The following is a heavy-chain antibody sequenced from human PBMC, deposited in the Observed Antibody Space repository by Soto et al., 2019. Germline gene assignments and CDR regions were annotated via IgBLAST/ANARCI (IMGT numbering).Heavy chain of an antibody. Sequence: EVQLLESGGGLVQPGGSLRLSCAASGFTFSSYAMSWVRQAPGKGLEWVSAISRSGGSTYYADSVKGRFTISRDNSKNTLYLQMNSLSAEDTVVYYCAKQYDFWSGYYYYYMDVWGKGTTVTVSS. J-gene: IGHJ6*03. V-gene: IGHV3-23*01. CDR1: GFTFSSYA. CDR2: ISRSGGST. D-gene: IGHD3-3*01. CDR3: AKQYDFWSGYYYYYMDV.